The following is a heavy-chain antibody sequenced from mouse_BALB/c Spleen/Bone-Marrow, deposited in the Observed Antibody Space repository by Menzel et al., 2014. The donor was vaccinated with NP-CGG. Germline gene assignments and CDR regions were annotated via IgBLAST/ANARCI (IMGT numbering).Heavy chain of an antibody. Sequence: VQRVESGAEPAKPGASVKMSCKASGYTFTNYRMHWVKQRPGQGLEWIGYINPSTGYTEYNQKFKDKATLTADKSSSPAYMQLSSLTSEDSAVYYCARRGIYYGNYFAYWGQGTLVTVSA. CDR3: ARRGIYYGNYFAY. J-gene: IGHJ3*01. D-gene: IGHD2-1*01. CDR2: INPSTGYT. V-gene: IGHV1-4*01. CDR1: GYTFTNYR.